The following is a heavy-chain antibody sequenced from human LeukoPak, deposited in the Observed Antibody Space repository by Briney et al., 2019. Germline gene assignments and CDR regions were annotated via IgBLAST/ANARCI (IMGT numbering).Heavy chain of an antibody. V-gene: IGHV1-58*02. CDR2: IVVGSGNT. J-gene: IGHJ4*02. CDR3: ASLLVGGGWYQDY. D-gene: IGHD6-19*01. Sequence: ASVKVSCKASGFTFTSSAMQWVRQAHGQRLEWIGWIVVGSGNTNYAQKFQERVTITRDMSTSTAYMELSSLRSEDTAVYYCASLLVGGGWYQDYWGQGTLVTVSS. CDR1: GFTFTSSA.